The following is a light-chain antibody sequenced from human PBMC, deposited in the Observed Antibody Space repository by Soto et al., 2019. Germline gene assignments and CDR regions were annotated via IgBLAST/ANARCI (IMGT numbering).Light chain of an antibody. CDR2: GAS. CDR3: QQYGSSGT. Sequence: EIVLTQSPGTLSLSPGERATLSCRASQSVSNNYLAWYQQKPGQAPRLLIYGASNRATGIPDRFSGSGSGTDFTLTISRLEPEDFAVDYCQQYGSSGTLGQGTKVEIK. V-gene: IGKV3-20*01. CDR1: QSVSNNY. J-gene: IGKJ1*01.